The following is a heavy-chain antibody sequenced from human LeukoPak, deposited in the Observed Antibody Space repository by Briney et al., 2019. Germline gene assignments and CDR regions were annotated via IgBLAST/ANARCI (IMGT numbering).Heavy chain of an antibody. CDR3: ARGATVSYYGMDV. V-gene: IGHV3-30*04. CDR2: ISYDGSNK. J-gene: IGHJ6*02. D-gene: IGHD4-11*01. CDR1: GFTLSSYA. Sequence: GGSLRLSCAASGFTLSSYAMHWVRQAPGKGLEWVAVISYDGSNKYYADSVKGRFTISRDNSKNTLYLQVNSLRAEDTAVYYCARGATVSYYGMDVWGQGTTVTVSS.